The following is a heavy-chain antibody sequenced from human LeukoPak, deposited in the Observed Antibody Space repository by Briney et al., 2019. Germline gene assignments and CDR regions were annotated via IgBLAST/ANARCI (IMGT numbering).Heavy chain of an antibody. CDR3: AKSLRFGENLNYGMDV. J-gene: IGHJ6*02. D-gene: IGHD3-10*01. CDR2: ISGSGDRT. Sequence: GGSLRLSCAASGFTFSSYWMHWVRQAPGKGLEWVSSISGSGDRTYYADSVKGRFTISRDNSKNTLYLQMNCLRAEDTAVYYCAKSLRFGENLNYGMDVWGQGTTVTVSS. CDR1: GFTFSSYW. V-gene: IGHV3-23*01.